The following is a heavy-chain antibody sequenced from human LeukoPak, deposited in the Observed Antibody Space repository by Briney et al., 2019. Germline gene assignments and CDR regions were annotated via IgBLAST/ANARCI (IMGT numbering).Heavy chain of an antibody. CDR1: GFTFSNAW. Sequence: PGGSLRLSCAASGFTFSNAWMSWVRQAPGKGLEWVGRIKSKTDGGTTDYAAPVKGRFTISRDDSKNTLYLQMNSLKTEDTAVYYCTTGFPYGGNFDYWGQGTLVTVSS. D-gene: IGHD3-16*01. V-gene: IGHV3-15*01. CDR3: TTGFPYGGNFDY. CDR2: IKSKTDGGTT. J-gene: IGHJ4*02.